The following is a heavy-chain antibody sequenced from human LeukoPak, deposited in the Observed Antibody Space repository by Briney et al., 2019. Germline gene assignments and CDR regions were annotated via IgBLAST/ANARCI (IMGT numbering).Heavy chain of an antibody. J-gene: IGHJ6*03. D-gene: IGHD6-19*01. V-gene: IGHV4-34*01. CDR1: GGSFSGYY. CDR3: ARIHTGYSSVWVGYYYYMDV. CDR2: INHSGST. Sequence: SETLSLTCAVYGGSFSGYYWSWIREPPGKGLEWIGEINHSGSTNYNPSLKSRVTISVDTSKNQFSLKLSSVTAADTAVYYCARIHTGYSSVWVGYYYYMDVWGKGTTVTVSS.